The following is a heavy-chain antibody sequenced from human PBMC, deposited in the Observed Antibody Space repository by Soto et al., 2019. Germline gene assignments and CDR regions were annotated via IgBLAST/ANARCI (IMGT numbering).Heavy chain of an antibody. CDR1: GFTFSSYG. CDR3: ARARNRGYSSSSALGDY. Sequence: GGSLRLSCAASGFTFSSYGMHWVRQAPGKGLEWVAVIWYDGSNKYYADSVKGRFTISRDNSKNTLYLQMNSLRAEDTAVYYCARARNRGYSSSSALGDYWGQGTLVTVSS. V-gene: IGHV3-33*01. J-gene: IGHJ4*02. CDR2: IWYDGSNK. D-gene: IGHD6-6*01.